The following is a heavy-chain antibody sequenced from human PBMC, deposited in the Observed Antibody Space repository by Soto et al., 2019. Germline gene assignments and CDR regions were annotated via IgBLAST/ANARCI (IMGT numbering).Heavy chain of an antibody. Sequence: EVQLLESGGGLVQPGGSLRLSCGVSGFTFNDFEMNWVRQAPGKGLEWLAYIDGSGTTKKYADSVRGRFTISRDNPNNSLFLQMSSLSAADTAIYYCARGFGRFNYWCKGTLVSVSS. V-gene: IGHV3-48*03. CDR1: GFTFNDFE. D-gene: IGHD3-10*01. CDR3: ARGFGRFNY. CDR2: IDGSGTTK. J-gene: IGHJ4*02.